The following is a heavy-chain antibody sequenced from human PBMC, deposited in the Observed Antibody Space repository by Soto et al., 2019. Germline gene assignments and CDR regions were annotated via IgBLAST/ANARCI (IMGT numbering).Heavy chain of an antibody. Sequence: GGSLRLSCAASGFTFSSYAMSWVRQAPGKGLEWVSAISGSGGSTYYADSVKGRFTISRDNSKNTLYLQMNSLRAEDTAVYYCAKVAGWLEQLEYYGKDVWGQGTTVTVSS. V-gene: IGHV3-23*01. J-gene: IGHJ6*02. CDR2: ISGSGGST. CDR3: AKVAGWLEQLEYYGKDV. CDR1: GFTFSSYA. D-gene: IGHD6-19*01.